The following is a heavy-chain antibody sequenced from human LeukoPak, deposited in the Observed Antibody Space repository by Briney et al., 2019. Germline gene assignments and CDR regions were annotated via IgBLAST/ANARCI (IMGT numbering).Heavy chain of an antibody. CDR1: GGSISSYY. V-gene: IGHV4-59*08. Sequence: SETLSLTCTVSGGSISSYYWSWIRQPPGKGLEWIGYIYYSGSTSYNPSLKSRVTISVDTSKNQFSLKLRSVTAADTAVYYCARHPVDYDSSGSFDYWGQGTLVTVSS. D-gene: IGHD3-22*01. J-gene: IGHJ4*02. CDR3: ARHPVDYDSSGSFDY. CDR2: IYYSGST.